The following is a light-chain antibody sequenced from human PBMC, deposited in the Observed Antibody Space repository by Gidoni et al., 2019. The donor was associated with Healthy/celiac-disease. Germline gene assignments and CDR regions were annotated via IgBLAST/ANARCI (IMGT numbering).Light chain of an antibody. Sequence: DIVMTQSPLSLSVTPGEPASISCRSSQSLLQSNGSNYLEWYQQKPGQSQQLLIYLGSNRASGVPDRCSGSGAGTDFTMKISRLEDEDVGVYYCMQDIQTHTFGQXTKVEIK. CDR1: QSLLQSNGSNY. V-gene: IGKV2-28*01. CDR2: LGS. CDR3: MQDIQTHT. J-gene: IGKJ2*01.